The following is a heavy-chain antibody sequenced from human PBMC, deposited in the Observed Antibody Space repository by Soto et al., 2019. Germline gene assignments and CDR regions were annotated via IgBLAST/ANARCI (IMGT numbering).Heavy chain of an antibody. Sequence: GGSLRLSXXASXXXXXXXXXXXXXQAPGXGXEWVXNIKQDGSEKYSVDSVKGRFTISRDNAKNSLYLQMNSLRAEDTAVYYCARDIEENYYYYYMDVWGKGTTVTVSS. CDR3: ARDIEENYYYYYMDV. D-gene: IGHD2-15*01. CDR1: XXXXXXXX. J-gene: IGHJ6*03. V-gene: IGHV3-7*01. CDR2: IKQDGSEK.